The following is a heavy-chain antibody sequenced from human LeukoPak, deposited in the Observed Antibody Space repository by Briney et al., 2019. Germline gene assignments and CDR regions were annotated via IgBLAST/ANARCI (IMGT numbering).Heavy chain of an antibody. CDR2: IYYSGST. CDR1: GGSISSTTYY. Sequence: SETLSLTCIVSGGSISSTTYYWGWIRQPPGKRLEWIGSIYYSGSTYYNPSLKSRVTISVDTSKNQFSLKLSSVTAADTAVYYCARHAVVAATSNAFDIWGQGTMVTVSS. D-gene: IGHD2-15*01. J-gene: IGHJ3*02. CDR3: ARHAVVAATSNAFDI. V-gene: IGHV4-39*01.